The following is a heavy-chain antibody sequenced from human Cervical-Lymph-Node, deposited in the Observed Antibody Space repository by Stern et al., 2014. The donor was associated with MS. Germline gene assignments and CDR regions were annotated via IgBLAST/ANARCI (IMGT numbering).Heavy chain of an antibody. CDR2: IYDTGST. J-gene: IGHJ4*02. V-gene: IGHV4-31*03. CDR1: GASVSSSGYY. Sequence: QVQLQESGPGLVKPSQTVSLTCTVSGASVSSSGYYWSWIRQHPGKGLEWFGYIYDTGSTYYNPSLKSRVSISVDTSKNRFSLRLSSVTAADTAVYFCARGATINDFDFWGQGTLVTVSS. D-gene: IGHD5-12*01. CDR3: ARGATINDFDF.